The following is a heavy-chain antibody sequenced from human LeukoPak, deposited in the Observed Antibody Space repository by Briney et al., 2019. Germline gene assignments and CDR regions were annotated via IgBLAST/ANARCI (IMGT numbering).Heavy chain of an antibody. CDR1: GGSINRSSRYY. J-gene: IGHJ5*02. Sequence: SETLSLTCTVAGGSINRSSRYYWGWIRQPPGKGLEWIGSIFYSGSTYYNPSLKSRVTISVDTSNNQFSLKLTSVIAADTAVYYCARHVPSTIFFNWFDPWGQGTLVTVSS. CDR3: ARHVPSTIFFNWFDP. CDR2: IFYSGST. D-gene: IGHD3-3*01. V-gene: IGHV4-39*01.